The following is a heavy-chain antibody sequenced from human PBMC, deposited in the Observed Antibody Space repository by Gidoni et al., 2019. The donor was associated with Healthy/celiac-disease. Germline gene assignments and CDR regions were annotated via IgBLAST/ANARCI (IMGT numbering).Heavy chain of an antibody. D-gene: IGHD3-3*01. V-gene: IGHV4-34*01. CDR2: INHSGST. Sequence: QVQLQQWGAGLLKPSETLSLTCAVYGGSFSGYYWSWIRQPPGKGLEWIGEINHSGSTNYNPSLKSRVTISVDTSKNQFSLKLSSVTAADTAVYYCARGRAYYDFWSGYPSPPYFDYWGQGTLVTVSS. CDR3: ARGRAYYDFWSGYPSPPYFDY. CDR1: GGSFSGYY. J-gene: IGHJ4*02.